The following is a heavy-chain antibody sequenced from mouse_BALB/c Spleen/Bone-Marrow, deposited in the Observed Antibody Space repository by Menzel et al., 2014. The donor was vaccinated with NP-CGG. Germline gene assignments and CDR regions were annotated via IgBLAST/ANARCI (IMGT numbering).Heavy chain of an antibody. V-gene: IGHV1-7*01. CDR3: ARDHPYYFDY. J-gene: IGHJ2*01. CDR1: GYTFTSYW. Sequence: QVHVKQSGAELAKPGASVKMSCKASGYTFTSYWMHWVKQGPGQGLEWIGYINPSTGYTEYNQKFKDKATLTADKSSSTAYMQLSSLTSEDSAVYYCARDHPYYFDYWGQGTTLTVSS. CDR2: INPSTGYT.